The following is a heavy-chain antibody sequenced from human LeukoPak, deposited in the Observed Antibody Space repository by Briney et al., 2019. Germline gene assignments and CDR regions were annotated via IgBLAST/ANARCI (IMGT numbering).Heavy chain of an antibody. V-gene: IGHV4-38-2*01. Sequence: KASETLSLTCAVSGYSFGSGYYWAWIRQPPGRGLEWIGTIYRGGTTYYISSLTSRVTISVDTSKNQLSLKLTSESAADTAVYFCARYSRNGVDEIGFWGQGTLVTVSS. CDR3: ARYSRNGVDEIGF. D-gene: IGHD5-12*01. J-gene: IGHJ4*02. CDR2: IYRGGTT. CDR1: GYSFGSGYY.